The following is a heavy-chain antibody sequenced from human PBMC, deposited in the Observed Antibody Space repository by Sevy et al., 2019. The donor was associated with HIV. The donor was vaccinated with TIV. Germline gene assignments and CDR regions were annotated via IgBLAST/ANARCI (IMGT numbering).Heavy chain of an antibody. CDR2: ISHDEIHK. D-gene: IGHD3-16*01. CDR3: ARDLPHLLPWELSRGSDF. CDR1: GFTFSNYA. V-gene: IGHV3-30*04. Sequence: GGSLRLSCTAYGFTFSNYAVHWVRQAPGKGLEWVAIISHDEIHKAFADSVRGRFSISRDTSKNTIYLQMNSLRPEDTALYYCARDLPHLLPWELSRGSDFWGQGTLVTVSS. J-gene: IGHJ4*02.